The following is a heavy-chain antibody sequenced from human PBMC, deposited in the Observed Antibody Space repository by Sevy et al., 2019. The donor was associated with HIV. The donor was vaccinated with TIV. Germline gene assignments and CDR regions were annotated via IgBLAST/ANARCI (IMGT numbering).Heavy chain of an antibody. V-gene: IGHV1-2*02. D-gene: IGHD3-10*01. CDR1: GYTFTGYY. Sequence: ASVKVSCKASGYTFTGYYMHWVRQAPGQGLEWMGWINPNSGGTNYAQTFQGRVTMTRDTSISTAYMELSRLRSDDTAVYYCARVRIAGTAGPAEYNWFDPWGQGTLVTVSS. J-gene: IGHJ5*02. CDR2: INPNSGGT. CDR3: ARVRIAGTAGPAEYNWFDP.